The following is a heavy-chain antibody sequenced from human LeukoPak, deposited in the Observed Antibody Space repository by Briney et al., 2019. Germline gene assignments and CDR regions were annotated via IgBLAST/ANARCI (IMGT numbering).Heavy chain of an antibody. J-gene: IGHJ4*02. V-gene: IGHV3-30*18. CDR1: GFTFNTYG. CDR3: AKLLITRVVIPPALDS. CDR2: ISYDGSNK. Sequence: GSLRLSCAASGFTFNTYGMYWVRQAPGKGLEWVAVISYDGSNKYYADSVKGRFTISRDNSKNTLFLQMNSLRAEDTALYYCAKLLITRVVIPPALDSWGQGTLVTVSS. D-gene: IGHD2/OR15-2a*01.